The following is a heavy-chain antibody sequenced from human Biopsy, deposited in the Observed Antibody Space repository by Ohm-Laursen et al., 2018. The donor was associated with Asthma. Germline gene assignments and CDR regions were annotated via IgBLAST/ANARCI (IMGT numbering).Heavy chain of an antibody. CDR1: GASITSSAYY. V-gene: IGHV4-39*01. D-gene: IGHD3-22*01. CDR2: MYHSGSP. J-gene: IGHJ4*02. Sequence: TLSLTCTVSGASITSSAYYWGWIRQPPGKGMEWIGSMYHSGSPYYHPSLKSRATISVDTSKNQLSLKMSSVTAADTAVYFCVRHQYSSSWSTFDYWGQGALATVSS. CDR3: VRHQYSSSWSTFDY.